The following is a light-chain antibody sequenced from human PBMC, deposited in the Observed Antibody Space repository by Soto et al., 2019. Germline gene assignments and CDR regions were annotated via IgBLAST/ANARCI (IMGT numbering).Light chain of an antibody. J-gene: IGLJ7*01. CDR3: QSYDSTNQV. CDR2: EDN. Sequence: NFMLTQPHSVSESPGKTVTISCTRSSGSIGDNFVQWYQQRPGTAPTTVIYEDNQRPSGVPDRFSGSIDSSSNSASLTISGLKTEDEADYYCQSYDSTNQVFGGGTQLTVL. CDR1: SGSIGDNF. V-gene: IGLV6-57*04.